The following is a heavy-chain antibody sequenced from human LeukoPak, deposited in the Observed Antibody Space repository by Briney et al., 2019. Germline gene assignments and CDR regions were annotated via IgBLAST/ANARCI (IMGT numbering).Heavy chain of an antibody. V-gene: IGHV3-74*01. CDR2: INRDGIST. J-gene: IGHJ4*02. D-gene: IGHD3-16*01. CDR1: GVSFSRTW. CDR3: ATDGSYGLTY. Sequence: GGSLRLSCAASGVSFSRTWMHWVRQAPGKGLVWVSHINRDGISTTYADSVKGRCTISRDNTNDMVYLQMNSLRAEDTAVYYCATDGSYGLTYWGQGTLVTVSS.